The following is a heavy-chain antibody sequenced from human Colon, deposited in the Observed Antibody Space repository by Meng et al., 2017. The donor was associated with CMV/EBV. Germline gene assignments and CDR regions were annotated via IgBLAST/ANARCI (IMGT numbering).Heavy chain of an antibody. CDR3: SYYSSSGYYFDY. Sequence: GESLKISCAASGFTFSSYAMHWVRQAPGKGLEWVAVISYDGSNKYYADSVKGRFTVSRDNSRNILYLQMNSLRPEDTALYYCSYYSSSGYYFDYWGQGTLVTVSS. D-gene: IGHD6-13*01. J-gene: IGHJ4*02. CDR1: GFTFSSYA. V-gene: IGHV3-30-3*01. CDR2: ISYDGSNK.